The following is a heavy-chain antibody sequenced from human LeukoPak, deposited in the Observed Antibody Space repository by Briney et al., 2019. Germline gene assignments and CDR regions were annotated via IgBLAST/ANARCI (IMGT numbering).Heavy chain of an antibody. CDR2: IYSGGST. V-gene: IGHV3-53*01. D-gene: IGHD1-26*01. J-gene: IGHJ4*02. Sequence: PGGSLRLSCAASGFTVSSNYMSWVRQAPGKGLEWVSVIYSGGSTYYADSVKGRFTISRDNSKNTLYLQMNSLRAEDTAVYYCAKAEWELHFDYWGQGTLVTVSS. CDR3: AKAEWELHFDY. CDR1: GFTVSSNY.